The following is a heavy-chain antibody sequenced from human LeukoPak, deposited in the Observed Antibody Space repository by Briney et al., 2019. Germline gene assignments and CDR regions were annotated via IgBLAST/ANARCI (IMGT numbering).Heavy chain of an antibody. D-gene: IGHD3-3*01. J-gene: IGHJ3*02. CDR2: IGAYNGNT. V-gene: IGHV1-18*01. CDR3: ARDSRITIFGVVIDDAFDI. Sequence: ASVKVSCKASGYTFTSYGISWVRQAPGQGLEWMGWIGAYNGNTNYAQKLQGRVTMTTDTSTSTAYMELRSLRSDDTAVYYCARDSRITIFGVVIDDAFDIWGQGTMVTVSS. CDR1: GYTFTSYG.